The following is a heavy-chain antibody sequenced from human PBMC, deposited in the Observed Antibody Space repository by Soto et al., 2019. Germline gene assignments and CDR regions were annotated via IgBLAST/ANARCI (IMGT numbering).Heavy chain of an antibody. CDR1: GYSFTAYG. V-gene: IGHV1-18*01. J-gene: IGHJ6*02. CDR3: ARDAPPPELRFLEWHNYDYHGMVV. D-gene: IGHD3-3*01. Sequence: ASVKVSCKTSGYSFTAYGISWVRQAPGQGLEWMGWISCYNGKTKYAQKVQGRVTMTTDTSTSTAYMEVRSLRSDDTAIYYCARDAPPPELRFLEWHNYDYHGMVVWGQGTTVTSP. CDR2: ISCYNGKT.